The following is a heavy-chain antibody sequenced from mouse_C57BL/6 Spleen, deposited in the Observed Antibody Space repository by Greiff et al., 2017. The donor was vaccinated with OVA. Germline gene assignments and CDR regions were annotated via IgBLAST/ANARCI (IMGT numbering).Heavy chain of an antibody. CDR3: ARSRGNYLDY. V-gene: IGHV1-55*01. Sequence: VQLQQPGAELVKPGASVKMSCKASGYTFTSYWITWVKQRPGQGLAWIGDIYPGSGSTNYNEKFKSKATLTVDTSSSTAYMQLSSLTAEDSAVYYCARSRGNYLDYWGQGTTLTVSS. D-gene: IGHD1-1*01. CDR1: GYTFTSYW. J-gene: IGHJ2*01. CDR2: IYPGSGST.